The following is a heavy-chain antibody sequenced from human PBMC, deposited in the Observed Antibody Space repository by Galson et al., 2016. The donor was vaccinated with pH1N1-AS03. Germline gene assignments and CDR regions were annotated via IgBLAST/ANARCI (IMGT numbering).Heavy chain of an antibody. CDR1: GFSLSTGGVH. CDR2: IFWGGET. J-gene: IGHJ4*02. CDR3: ARSTHVNEVLDH. Sequence: PALVKPTQTLTLTCTFSGFSLSTGGVHVAWIRQPPGKALEWLALIFWGGETRYSPSLGSRLTITKDTSKNQVVLTMTNVDPMDTATYYCARSTHVNEVLDHWGQGTLVSVSS. V-gene: IGHV2-5*02. D-gene: IGHD2-8*01.